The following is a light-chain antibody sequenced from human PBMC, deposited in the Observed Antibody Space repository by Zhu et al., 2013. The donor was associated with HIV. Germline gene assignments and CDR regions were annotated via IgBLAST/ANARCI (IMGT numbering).Light chain of an antibody. CDR3: KQYEEWPPFT. CDR2: GAS. J-gene: IGKJ3*01. V-gene: IGKV3-20*01. CDR1: QSVSSSY. Sequence: EIVLTQSPGTLSLSPGERATLSCTASQSVSSSYLTWYQQRPGQAPRLLIYGASSRATGVPDRFSGSGSRTDFTLTISSLEPEDFAVYYCKQYEEWPPFTFGPGTRVDIK.